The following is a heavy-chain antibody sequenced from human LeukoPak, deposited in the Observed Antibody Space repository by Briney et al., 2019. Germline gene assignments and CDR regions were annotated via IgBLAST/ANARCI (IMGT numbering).Heavy chain of an antibody. J-gene: IGHJ4*02. V-gene: IGHV3-7*05. Sequence: PGGSLRLSCAASGSILSTYWMSWVRQAPGKRPEWVANIKQDGSEKYYMDSVKGRFTISRDNSKNTLYLQMNSLRAEDTAVYYCARDPSDDPTGDYWGQGTLVTVSS. CDR1: GSILSTYW. CDR3: ARDPSDDPTGDY. D-gene: IGHD1-14*01. CDR2: IKQDGSEK.